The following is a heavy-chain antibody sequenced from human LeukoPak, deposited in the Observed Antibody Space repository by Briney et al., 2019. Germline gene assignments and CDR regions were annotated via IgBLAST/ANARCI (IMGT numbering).Heavy chain of an antibody. CDR2: ISGSGGST. CDR1: GFTFSSYA. CDR3: AKETHYDFWSGLKTPVDY. D-gene: IGHD3-3*01. Sequence: SGGSLRLSCAASGFTFSSYAMSWVRQAPGKGLEWVSAISGSGGSTYYADSVKGRFTISRDNSKNTLYLQMNSLRAEDTAVYYCAKETHYDFWSGLKTPVDYWGQGTLVTVSS. J-gene: IGHJ4*01. V-gene: IGHV3-23*01.